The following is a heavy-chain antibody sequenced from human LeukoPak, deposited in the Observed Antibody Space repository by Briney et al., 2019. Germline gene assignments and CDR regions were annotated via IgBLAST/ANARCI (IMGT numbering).Heavy chain of an antibody. CDR2: ISSSGGST. J-gene: IGHJ4*02. CDR1: GFTFSSYA. Sequence: GGSLRLSCAASGFTFSSYAMVWVRQAPGKGLEWVSGISSSGGSTYYADSVKGRFTISRDNSKNTLYLQMNSLRAEDTAVYYCAKPYKRDYFDYWGQGTLVTVSS. V-gene: IGHV3-23*01. D-gene: IGHD1-14*01. CDR3: AKPYKRDYFDY.